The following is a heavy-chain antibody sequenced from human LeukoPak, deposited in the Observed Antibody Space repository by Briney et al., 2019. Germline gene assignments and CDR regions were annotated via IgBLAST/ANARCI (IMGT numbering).Heavy chain of an antibody. D-gene: IGHD3-9*01. J-gene: IGHJ3*02. CDR3: ARDVLRYFDWSDDAFDI. V-gene: IGHV1-46*01. CDR1: GYTFTGYY. Sequence: ASVKVSCKASGYTFTGYYIHWVRQAPGQGLEWMGIINPSGGSTGYAQKFQGRVTMTRDMSTSTVYMELSSLRSEDTAVYYCARDVLRYFDWSDDAFDIWGQGTMVTVSS. CDR2: INPSGGST.